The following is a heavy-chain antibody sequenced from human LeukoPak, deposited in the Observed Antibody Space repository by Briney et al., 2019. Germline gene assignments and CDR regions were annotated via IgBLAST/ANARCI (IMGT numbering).Heavy chain of an antibody. J-gene: IGHJ5*02. CDR3: ARVKYGSGSYYNYRNNWFDP. CDR1: GFTFNSYA. V-gene: IGHV4-34*01. CDR2: INHSGST. D-gene: IGHD3-10*01. Sequence: GSLRLSCAASGFTFNSYAMTWVRQPPGKGLEWIGEINHSGSTNYNPSLKSRVTISVDTSKNQFSLKLSSVTTADTAVYYCARVKYGSGSYYNYRNNWFDPWGQGTLVTVSS.